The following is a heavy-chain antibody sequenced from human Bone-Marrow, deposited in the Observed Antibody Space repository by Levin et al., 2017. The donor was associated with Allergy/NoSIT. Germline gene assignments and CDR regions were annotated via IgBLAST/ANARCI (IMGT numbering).Heavy chain of an antibody. CDR1: GFPFRTYV. D-gene: IGHD3-16*02. Sequence: GGSLRLSCAASGFPFRTYVMAWVRQAPGKGLEWVSAVSGSGAVTYYADSVRGRFTISRDNSKNTMYLQMNSLRAEDTALYYCANLYDYVWGTYHYTDPRSYFDSWGQGTLVTVSS. V-gene: IGHV3-23*01. CDR3: ANLYDYVWGTYHYTDPRSYFDS. J-gene: IGHJ4*02. CDR2: VSGSGAVT.